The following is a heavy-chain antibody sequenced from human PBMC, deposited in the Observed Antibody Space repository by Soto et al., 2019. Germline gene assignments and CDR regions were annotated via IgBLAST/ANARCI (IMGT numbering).Heavy chain of an antibody. Sequence: QVQVVESGGGVVQPGRSLRLSCTASGFTFRDYGMHWVRQAPGKGREWVALIWYDGSNKFYADSVKDRFTVSRDNSKNTLYLQMNSLRADDRAVYYCARDRSVRASYYYYGMDVWGQGTTVTVSS. J-gene: IGHJ6*02. CDR3: ARDRSVRASYYYYGMDV. CDR2: IWYDGSNK. CDR1: GFTFRDYG. D-gene: IGHD1-26*01. V-gene: IGHV3-33*01.